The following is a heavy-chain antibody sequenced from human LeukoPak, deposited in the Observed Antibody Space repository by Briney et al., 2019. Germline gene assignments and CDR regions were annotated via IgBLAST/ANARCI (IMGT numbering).Heavy chain of an antibody. CDR1: GGSISSGGYY. D-gene: IGHD6-19*01. V-gene: IGHV4-30-4*08. CDR3: AREIAVAGSAFDI. J-gene: IGHJ3*02. CDR2: IHFSGAT. Sequence: PSETLSLTCTVSGGSISSGGYYWSWIRQSPGKGLEWIGYIHFSGATFYNPSLNSRITISSDTSKSQFSLKLSSVTAADTAVYYCAREIAVAGSAFDIWGQGTMVTVSS.